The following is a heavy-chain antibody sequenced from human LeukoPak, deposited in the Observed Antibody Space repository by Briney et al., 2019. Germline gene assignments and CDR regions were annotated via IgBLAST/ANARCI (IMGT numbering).Heavy chain of an antibody. CDR2: IKQDGSEK. CDR1: GFTFSSYW. CDR3: AKDRDRPDYYDSSGYPKSPLDY. Sequence: GGSLRLSCAASGFTFSSYWMSWVRQAPGKGLEWVANIKQDGSEKYYVDSVKGRFTISRDNAKNSLYLQMNSLRAEDTAVYYCAKDRDRPDYYDSSGYPKSPLDYWGQGTLVTVSS. J-gene: IGHJ4*02. V-gene: IGHV3-7*01. D-gene: IGHD3-22*01.